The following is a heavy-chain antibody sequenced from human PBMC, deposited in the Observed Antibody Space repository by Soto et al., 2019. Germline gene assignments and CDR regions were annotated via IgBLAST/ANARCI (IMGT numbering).Heavy chain of an antibody. CDR3: ARTPIVVVPAADNWFDP. CDR2: IDPSDSYT. Sequence: PGESLKISCKGSGYSFTSYWISWVRQMPGKGLEWMGRIDPSDSYTNYSPSFQGHVTISADKSISTAYLQWSSLKASDTAMYYCARTPIVVVPAADNWFDPWGQGTLVTVSS. CDR1: GYSFTSYW. J-gene: IGHJ5*02. V-gene: IGHV5-10-1*01. D-gene: IGHD2-2*01.